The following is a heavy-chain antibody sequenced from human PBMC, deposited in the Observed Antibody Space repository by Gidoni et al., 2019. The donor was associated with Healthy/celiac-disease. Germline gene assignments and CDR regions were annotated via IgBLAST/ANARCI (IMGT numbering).Heavy chain of an antibody. Sequence: EVQLVESGGGLVKPGGSLRLSCAASGFTFRNAWMNWVRQAPGKGLEWVGRIKSKTDGGTTDYAAPVKGRFTISRDDSKNTLYLQMNSLKTEDTAVYYCTTDRYLELPIDYWGQGTLVTVSS. V-gene: IGHV3-15*07. J-gene: IGHJ4*02. D-gene: IGHD1-7*01. CDR3: TTDRYLELPIDY. CDR1: GFTFRNAW. CDR2: IKSKTDGGTT.